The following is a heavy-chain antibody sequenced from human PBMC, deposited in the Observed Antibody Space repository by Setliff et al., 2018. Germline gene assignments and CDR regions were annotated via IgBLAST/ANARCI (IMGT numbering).Heavy chain of an antibody. CDR2: ISASGDTT. V-gene: IGHV3-23*01. D-gene: IGHD6-19*01. Sequence: GGSLRLSCAASGYTSSSYAMTWVRQAPGKGLEWVSIISASGDTTYYADSVKGRFTISRDNSKNTLYLQMNSLRAEDTSVYYCVKGRNSGWYRDAFDIWGQGTTVTVSS. CDR3: VKGRNSGWYRDAFDI. J-gene: IGHJ3*02. CDR1: GYTSSSYA.